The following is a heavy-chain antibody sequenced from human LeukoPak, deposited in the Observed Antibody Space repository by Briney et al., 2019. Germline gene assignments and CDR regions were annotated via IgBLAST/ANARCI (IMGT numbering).Heavy chain of an antibody. V-gene: IGHV3-73*01. Sequence: GGSLRLSCAASGFTFSGSAMHWVRQASGKGLEWVGRIRSRANSYATAYAASVKGRFTISRDDSKNTAYLQMNSLKTEDTAVYYCTRLPRAAAGHYYYYMDVWGKGTTVTVSS. CDR1: GFTFSGSA. J-gene: IGHJ6*03. D-gene: IGHD6-13*01. CDR2: IRSRANSYAT. CDR3: TRLPRAAAGHYYYYMDV.